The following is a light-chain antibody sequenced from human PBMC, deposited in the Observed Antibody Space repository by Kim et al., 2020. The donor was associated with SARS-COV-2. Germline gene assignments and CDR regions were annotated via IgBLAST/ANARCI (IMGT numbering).Light chain of an antibody. J-gene: IGLJ2*01. Sequence: PGKTARVSGGGKTSGSRSVPWYQQMSGQAPVLVIYYDSDRPSGIPGRFSGSNSGNTATLTISRVEAGDEADYYCQVWDSSSDHRVVFGGGTQLTVL. CDR3: QVWDSSSDHRVV. CDR1: TSGSRS. V-gene: IGLV3-21*04. CDR2: YDS.